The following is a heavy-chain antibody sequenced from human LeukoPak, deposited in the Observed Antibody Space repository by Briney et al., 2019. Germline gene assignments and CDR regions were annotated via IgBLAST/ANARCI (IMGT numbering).Heavy chain of an antibody. Sequence: PSETLSLTCTVSGDSISSGYFWGWIRQHPGKGLEWIGSIYHSGSTYYNPSLESRVTISVDTSKNQFSLRLTSVTAADTAVYYCARVGHWLVRGPFDYWGQGTLVTVSS. V-gene: IGHV4-38-2*02. CDR1: GDSISSGYF. CDR2: IYHSGST. CDR3: ARVGHWLVRGPFDY. D-gene: IGHD6-19*01. J-gene: IGHJ4*02.